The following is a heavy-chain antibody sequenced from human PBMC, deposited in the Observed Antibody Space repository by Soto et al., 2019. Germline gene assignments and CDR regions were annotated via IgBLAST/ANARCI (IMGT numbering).Heavy chain of an antibody. D-gene: IGHD5-12*01. V-gene: IGHV3-30-3*01. Sequence: VQLVESGGGVVQPGRSLRLSCAASGFTFSDYAMHWVRQAPGKGLEWVAVISYDGSNRYYADSVKGRFTISRDNSKNTLYLQMSSLRAEDTAIYYCASVRDGYTLWGPFDYWGQGTLVTVSS. CDR2: ISYDGSNR. J-gene: IGHJ4*02. CDR1: GFTFSDYA. CDR3: ASVRDGYTLWGPFDY.